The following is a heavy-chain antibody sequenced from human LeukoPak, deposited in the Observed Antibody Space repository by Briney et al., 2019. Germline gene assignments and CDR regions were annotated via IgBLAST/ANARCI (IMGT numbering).Heavy chain of an antibody. D-gene: IGHD3-10*01. V-gene: IGHV4-34*01. J-gene: IGHJ4*02. CDR1: GGSFSGYY. Sequence: PSETLSLTRAVSGGSFSGYYWSWIRQPPGKGLEWIWGINHSGSTNYNPYLKRRVTISVDTSKNQFSLKLNSVTAADTAVYYGARETKYDGSGSYFDYWGQGTLVTVSS. CDR2: INHSGST. CDR3: ARETKYDGSGSYFDY.